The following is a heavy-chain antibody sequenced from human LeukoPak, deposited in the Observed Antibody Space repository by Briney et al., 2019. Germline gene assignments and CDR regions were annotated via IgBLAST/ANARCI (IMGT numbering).Heavy chain of an antibody. CDR1: GYTFTSYY. CDR2: INPSGGST. CDR3: ARESRYCSSTSCYGGFDYYYGMDV. J-gene: IGHJ6*04. D-gene: IGHD2-2*01. V-gene: IGHV1-46*01. Sequence: ASVKVSCTASGYTFTSYYMHWVRQAPGQGLEWMGIINPSGGSTSYAQKFQGRVTMTRDTSTSTVYMERSSLRSEDTAVYYCARESRYCSSTSCYGGFDYYYGMDVWGKGTTVTVSS.